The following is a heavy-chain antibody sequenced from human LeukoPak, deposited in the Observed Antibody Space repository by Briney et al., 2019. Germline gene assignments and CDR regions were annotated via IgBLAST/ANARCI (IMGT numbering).Heavy chain of an antibody. J-gene: IGHJ5*02. CDR1: GGSFSGYY. D-gene: IGHD2-2*01. CDR2: INHSGST. Sequence: PSETLSLTCAVYGGSFSGYYWSWIRQPPGKGLEWIGEINHSGSTNYNPSLKSRVTISVETSKNQFSLKLRSVTAADTAVYYCARGEYDDCSSTSCYRWFDPWGQGTLVTVSS. V-gene: IGHV4-34*01. CDR3: ARGEYDDCSSTSCYRWFDP.